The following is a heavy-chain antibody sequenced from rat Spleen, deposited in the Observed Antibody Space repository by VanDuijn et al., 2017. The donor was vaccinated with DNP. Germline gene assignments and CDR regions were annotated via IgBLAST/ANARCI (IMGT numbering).Heavy chain of an antibody. CDR2: ISTSGSGT. V-gene: IGHV5S10*01. Sequence: EVQLVESGGGLVQPGRSLKLSCAASGFTFSDYNMAWVRRAPKKGLEWVATISTSGSGTYSPDSVKGRFTISRDNARSSLYLQMNSLKSEDTATYYCAREGIYNNYGFDYWGQGVMVTVSS. CDR1: GFTFSDYN. J-gene: IGHJ2*01. D-gene: IGHD1-10*01. CDR3: AREGIYNNYGFDY.